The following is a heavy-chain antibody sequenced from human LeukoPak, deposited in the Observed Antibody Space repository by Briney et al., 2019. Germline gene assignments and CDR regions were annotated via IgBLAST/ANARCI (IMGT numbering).Heavy chain of an antibody. J-gene: IGHJ4*02. CDR3: ASAIAVAGTPDF. CDR2: IYPGDSDT. Sequence: GESLKISCKGSGYSFTSFWIGWVRQMPGKGLEWMGIIYPGDSDTRYSPSFQGEVTISADKSSRNAYLQWRSLKLTATAMYYCASAIAVAGTPDFWGQGTLVTVSS. V-gene: IGHV5-51*01. D-gene: IGHD6-19*01. CDR1: GYSFTSFW.